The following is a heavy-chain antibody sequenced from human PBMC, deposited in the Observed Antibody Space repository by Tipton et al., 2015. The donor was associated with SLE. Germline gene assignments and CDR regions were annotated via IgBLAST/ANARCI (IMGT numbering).Heavy chain of an antibody. Sequence: TLSLTCTVSGGSISSYYWSWIRQPPGKGLEWIGSIYHSGSTYHNPSLKSRVTISVDTSKNQFSLKLSSVTAADTAVYYCASAVVVNNDWYFDLWGRGTLVTVSS. J-gene: IGHJ2*01. CDR2: IYHSGST. CDR3: ASAVVVNNDWYFDL. D-gene: IGHD3-22*01. CDR1: GGSISSYY. V-gene: IGHV4-59*08.